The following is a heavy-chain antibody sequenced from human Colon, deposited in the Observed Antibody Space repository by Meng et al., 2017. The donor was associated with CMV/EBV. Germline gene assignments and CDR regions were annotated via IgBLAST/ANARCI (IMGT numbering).Heavy chain of an antibody. J-gene: IGHJ4*02. CDR3: ARHECSKSNCYDY. V-gene: IGHV3-7*01. CDR1: GFTYGNYW. Sequence: GESLKISCAVSGFTYGNYWMTWVRQAPEKGLEWVAITNQDGSDTYYADSVKGRFTISRDNAKNSLYLQMNSLRGEDTAVYYCARHECSKSNCYDYWGQGSLVTVSS. CDR2: TNQDGSDT. D-gene: IGHD2-2*01.